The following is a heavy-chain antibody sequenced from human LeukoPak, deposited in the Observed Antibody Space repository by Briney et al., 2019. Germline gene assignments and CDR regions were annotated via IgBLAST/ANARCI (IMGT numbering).Heavy chain of an antibody. CDR3: TTDWYYYDSSGYHYDAFDI. D-gene: IGHD3-22*01. V-gene: IGHV3-15*01. J-gene: IGHJ3*02. CDR2: IKSKTDGGTT. Sequence: GGSLRLSCAASGFTFSNAWMSWVRQAPGKGLEWVGRIKSKTDGGTTDYAAPVKGRFTISRDDSKNSLYLQMNSLKTEDTAVYYCTTDWYYYDSSGYHYDAFDIWGQGTMVTVSS. CDR1: GFTFSNAW.